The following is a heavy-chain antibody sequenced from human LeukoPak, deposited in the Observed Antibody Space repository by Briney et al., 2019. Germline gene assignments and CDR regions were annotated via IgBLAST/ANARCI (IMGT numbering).Heavy chain of an antibody. CDR2: IYYSGST. CDR3: ARHGDYDFWSGTPFHP. V-gene: IGHV4-59*08. J-gene: IGHJ5*02. CDR1: GGSISSYY. D-gene: IGHD3-3*01. Sequence: SETLSLTCTVSGGSISSYYWSWIRQPPGKGLEWIGYIYYSGSTNYNPSLKSRVTISVDTSKNQFSLKLSSVTAADTAVYYCARHGDYDFWSGTPFHPWGRGTRVTVYS.